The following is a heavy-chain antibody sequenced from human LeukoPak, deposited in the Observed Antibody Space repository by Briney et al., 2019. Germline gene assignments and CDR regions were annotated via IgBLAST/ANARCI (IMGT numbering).Heavy chain of an antibody. J-gene: IGHJ4*02. CDR1: GFTFSSYP. Sequence: GGSLRLSCAASGFTFSSYPLNWVRQAPGKGLEWVSYISSSGSAIYYTDSVKGRFTISRDNSKNSLYLQMTSLRAEDTAVFYCARVRGYQQFDYWGQGTLVTVSS. CDR3: ARVRGYQQFDY. V-gene: IGHV3-48*01. D-gene: IGHD2-2*01. CDR2: ISSSGSAI.